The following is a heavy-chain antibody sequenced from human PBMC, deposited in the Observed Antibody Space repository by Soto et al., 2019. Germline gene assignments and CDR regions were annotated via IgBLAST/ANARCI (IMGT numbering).Heavy chain of an antibody. CDR2: INPNSGGT. CDR3: ARGGTYYYDSSGYSFFDY. Sequence: ASVKVSCKASGYTFTGYYMHWVRQAPGQGLEWMGWINPNSGGTNYAQKFQGWVTMTRDTSISTAYMELSRLRSDDTAVYYCARGGTYYYDSSGYSFFDYWGQGTLVTVS. CDR1: GYTFTGYY. V-gene: IGHV1-2*04. J-gene: IGHJ4*02. D-gene: IGHD3-22*01.